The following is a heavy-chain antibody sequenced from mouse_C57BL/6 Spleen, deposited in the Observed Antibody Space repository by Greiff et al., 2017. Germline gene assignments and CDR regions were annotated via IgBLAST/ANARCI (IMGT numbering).Heavy chain of an antibody. J-gene: IGHJ2*01. CDR3: ARLGGSCYFGG. CDR2: IYPGDGDT. Sequence: VQLQQSGPELVKPGASVKISCKASGYAFSSSWMNWVKQRPGKGLEWIGRIYPGDGDTNYNGKFKGKATLTADKSSSTAYMQLSSLTSGDSAVYFCARLGGSCYFGGWGQGTTLTVAS. CDR1: GYAFSSSW. D-gene: IGHD1-2*01. V-gene: IGHV1-82*01.